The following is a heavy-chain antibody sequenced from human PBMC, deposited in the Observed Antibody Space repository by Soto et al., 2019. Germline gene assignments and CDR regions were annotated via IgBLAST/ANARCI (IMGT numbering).Heavy chain of an antibody. V-gene: IGHV3-9*01. CDR3: AKDRGSGSYAANYYYYGMDV. Sequence: GGSLRLSCAASGFSFDDYAIHWVRQAPGKGLEWVSGINWNSGSIGYADSVKGRFTISRDNAKTSLYLQMNSLRVGDTALYYCAKDRGSGSYAANYYYYGMDVWGQGTTVTVSS. D-gene: IGHD3-10*01. J-gene: IGHJ6*02. CDR2: INWNSGSI. CDR1: GFSFDDYA.